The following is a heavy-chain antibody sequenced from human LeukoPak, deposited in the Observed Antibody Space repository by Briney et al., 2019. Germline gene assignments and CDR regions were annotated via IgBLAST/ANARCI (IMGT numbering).Heavy chain of an antibody. CDR1: GGSISPYY. Sequence: SETLSLTCTVSGGSISPYYWSWIRQPPGKGLEWIGHIYYSGTTSYNPSLKSRVTISLDTSKNQFSLKLTSVTAADTAVYYCARGRGSSSGSYGYWGQGTLVTVSS. J-gene: IGHJ4*02. D-gene: IGHD1-26*01. V-gene: IGHV4-59*01. CDR2: IYYSGTT. CDR3: ARGRGSSSGSYGY.